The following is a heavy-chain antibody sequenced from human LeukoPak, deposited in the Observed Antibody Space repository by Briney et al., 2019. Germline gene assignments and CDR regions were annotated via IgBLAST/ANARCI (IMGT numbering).Heavy chain of an antibody. D-gene: IGHD1-14*01. CDR1: GGSISSYY. J-gene: IGHJ5*02. CDR3: ARLTDGQDNWFDP. CDR2: IYYSGST. Sequence: SETLSLTCTVSGGSISSYYWSWLRQPPGKGLEWIGYIYYSGSTNYNPSLKSRVTISVDTYKNQFSLKLSSVTAADTAVYYCARLTDGQDNWFDPWGQGTLVTVSS. V-gene: IGHV4-59*08.